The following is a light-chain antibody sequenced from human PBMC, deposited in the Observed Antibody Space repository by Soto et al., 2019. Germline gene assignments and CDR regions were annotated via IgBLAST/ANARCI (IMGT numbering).Light chain of an antibody. CDR3: SSYTTTSTWV. Sequence: QSALTQPASVSGSPGQSITSSCTGTITDVCPSNYVSWYKQHPGKAPKLMIYDVSNRPSGVSNLFSGSKSGNTASLSISGLQAEDEADYYCSSYTTTSTWVFGGGTKVTAL. J-gene: IGLJ2*01. CDR2: DVS. CDR1: ITDVCPSNY. V-gene: IGLV2-14*01.